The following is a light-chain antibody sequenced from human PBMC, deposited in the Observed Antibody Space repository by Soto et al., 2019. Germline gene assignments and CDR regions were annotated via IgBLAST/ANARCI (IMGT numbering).Light chain of an antibody. J-gene: IGLJ2*01. CDR3: CSYAGSSTFLL. Sequence: QSALTQPASVSGSPGQSITISCTGTSSDVGSYNLVSWYQQHPGKAPKLMIYEVSKRPSGVSNRFSGSKSGNTASLTISGLQAEDEADYYCCSYAGSSTFLLFGGGTKVTVL. CDR1: SSDVGSYNL. V-gene: IGLV2-23*02. CDR2: EVS.